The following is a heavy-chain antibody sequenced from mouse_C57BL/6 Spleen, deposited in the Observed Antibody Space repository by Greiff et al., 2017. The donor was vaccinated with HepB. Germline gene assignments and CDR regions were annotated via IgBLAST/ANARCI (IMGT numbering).Heavy chain of an antibody. CDR2: IHPNSGST. D-gene: IGHD4-1*01. Sequence: QVQLQQPGAELVKPGASVKLSCKASGYTFTSYWMHWVKQRPGQGLEWLGMIHPNSGSTNYNEKFKSKATLTVDKSSSTSYMQLSSLTSEDSAVYYCARKWEENWEVLSWFAYWGQGTLVTVSA. CDR3: ARKWEENWEVLSWFAY. V-gene: IGHV1-64*01. CDR1: GYTFTSYW. J-gene: IGHJ3*01.